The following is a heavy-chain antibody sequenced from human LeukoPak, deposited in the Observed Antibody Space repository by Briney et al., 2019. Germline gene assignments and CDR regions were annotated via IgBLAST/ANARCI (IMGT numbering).Heavy chain of an antibody. CDR3: ARDDGYSYGFPY. CDR2: ISGSGGST. J-gene: IGHJ4*02. V-gene: IGHV3-23*01. Sequence: LTGGSLRLSCAASGFTFSSYAMSWVRQAPGKGLEWVSAISGSGGSTYYADSVKGRFTISRDNSKNTLYLQMNSLRAEDTAVYYCARDDGYSYGFPYWGQGTLVTVSS. D-gene: IGHD5-18*01. CDR1: GFTFSSYA.